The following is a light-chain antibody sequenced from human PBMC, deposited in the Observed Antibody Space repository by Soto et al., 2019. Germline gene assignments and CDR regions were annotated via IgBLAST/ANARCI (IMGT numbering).Light chain of an antibody. CDR3: QQRSNWPPWT. J-gene: IGKJ1*01. CDR2: DAS. CDR1: QTISSY. V-gene: IGKV3-11*01. Sequence: EIVLTQSPATLSLSPGERATLSCRASQTISSYLAWYQQKPGQAPRLLIYDASDRATGIPARFSGSGSGTDFTLTISSLEPEDSAVYYCQQRSNWPPWTVGQGTKVDSK.